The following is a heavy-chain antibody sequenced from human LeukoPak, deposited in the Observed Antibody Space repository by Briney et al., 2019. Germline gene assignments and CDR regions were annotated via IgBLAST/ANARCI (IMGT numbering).Heavy chain of an antibody. CDR2: IYTSGST. J-gene: IGHJ3*02. V-gene: IGHV4-61*02. CDR3: VVGIAAAGARAFDI. D-gene: IGHD6-13*01. Sequence: SQTLSLTCTVSGGSISSGSYYWSWIRQPAGKGLEWIGRIYTSGSTNYNPSPKSRVTISVDTSKNQFSLKLSSVTAADTAVHYCVVGIAAAGARAFDIWGQGTMVTVSS. CDR1: GGSISSGSYY.